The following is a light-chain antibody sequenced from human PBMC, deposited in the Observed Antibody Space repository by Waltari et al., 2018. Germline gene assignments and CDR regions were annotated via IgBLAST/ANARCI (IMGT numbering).Light chain of an antibody. CDR2: GAS. J-gene: IGKJ4*01. V-gene: IGKV3-15*01. CDR3: QQYNNWPPLT. Sequence: EVVMTQSPATLSLSPGETATLSCRASRSVNDNLAWYQQKRGQAPRLLIYGASTRASDIPVRFSGLGSGTEFTLTISSLLPEDFAVYYCQQYNNWPPLTFGEGTIVEMK. CDR1: RSVNDN.